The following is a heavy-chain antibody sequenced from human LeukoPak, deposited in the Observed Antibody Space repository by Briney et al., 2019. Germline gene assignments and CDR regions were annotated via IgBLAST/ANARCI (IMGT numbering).Heavy chain of an antibody. D-gene: IGHD6-13*01. CDR2: LHFSGST. CDR1: GDSIRSNDYY. Sequence: SETLSLTCTVSGDSIRSNDYYWGWIRQTPGKGLEWIATLHFSGSTYYRLSLKSRATISGDMSKKQFSLKLSSVTAADTAVYYCARIDGYSSSWVDHWGQGALVTVPS. CDR3: ARIDGYSSSWVDH. J-gene: IGHJ4*02. V-gene: IGHV4-39*07.